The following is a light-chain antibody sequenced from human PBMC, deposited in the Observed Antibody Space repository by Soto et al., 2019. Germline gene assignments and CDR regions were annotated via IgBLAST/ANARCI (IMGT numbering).Light chain of an antibody. V-gene: IGLV2-14*03. J-gene: IGLJ2*01. CDR1: SSDVGGYNF. CDR2: DVN. CDR3: CSYSGSNTIVV. Sequence: QSALTQPASVSGSPGQSITISCTGTSSDVGGYNFVSWYQQQPGKAPRLMIFDVNNRPSGVSNRFSGSKSGNTASLTISGLQAEDEADYYCCSYSGSNTIVVFVGGTKLTVL.